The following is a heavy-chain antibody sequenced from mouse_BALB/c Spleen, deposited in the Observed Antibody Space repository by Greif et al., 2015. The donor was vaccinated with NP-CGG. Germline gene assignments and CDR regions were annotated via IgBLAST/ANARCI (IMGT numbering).Heavy chain of an antibody. J-gene: IGHJ4*01. D-gene: IGHD1-1*01. V-gene: IGHV1-69*02. Sequence: QVQLKDSGAELVRPGASVKLSCKASGYTFTSYWINWVKQRPGQGLEWIGNIYPSDSYTNYNQKFKDKATLTVDKSSSTAYMQLSSPTSEGSAVDYCTRSSGYAMDYWGQGTSVTVSS. CDR3: TRSSGYAMDY. CDR2: IYPSDSYT. CDR1: GYTFTSYW.